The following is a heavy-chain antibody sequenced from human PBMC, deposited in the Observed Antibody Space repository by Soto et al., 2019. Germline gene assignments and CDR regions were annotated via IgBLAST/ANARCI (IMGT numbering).Heavy chain of an antibody. D-gene: IGHD3-22*01. J-gene: IGHJ4*02. Sequence: GGSLRLSCAASGFTFSSYGIHWVRQAPGKGLEWVAVIWYDGSNKYYADSVKGRFTISRDNSKNTLYLQMNSLRAEDTAVCYCARGSGTYYYDSSYYFDYWGQGTLVTVSS. CDR3: ARGSGTYYYDSSYYFDY. CDR1: GFTFSSYG. V-gene: IGHV3-33*01. CDR2: IWYDGSNK.